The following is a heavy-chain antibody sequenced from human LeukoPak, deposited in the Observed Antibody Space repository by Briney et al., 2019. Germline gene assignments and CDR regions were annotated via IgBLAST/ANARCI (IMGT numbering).Heavy chain of an antibody. J-gene: IGHJ4*02. D-gene: IGHD3-9*01. CDR2: MNPNSGNT. V-gene: IGHV1-8*01. CDR3: AGTYDILTGYHDY. CDR1: GYTFTSYD. Sequence: ASVKVSCKASGYTFTSYDINWVRQATGQGLEWMGWMNPNSGNTGYAQKFQGRVTMTRNTSISTAYMELSSLRSEDTAVYYCAGTYDILTGYHDYWGQGTLVTVSS.